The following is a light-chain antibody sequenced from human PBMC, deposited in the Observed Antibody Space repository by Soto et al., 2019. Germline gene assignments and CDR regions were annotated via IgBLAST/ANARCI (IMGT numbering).Light chain of an antibody. CDR2: EVS. Sequence: QSALTQPASVSGSPGQSITISCTGTSRDVGGYNYVSWYQQHPGKAPKLMIYEVSNRPSGVSNRFSGSKSGNTASLTISGLQAEDEADYYCSSYTSSSTYVFGTETKLTVL. V-gene: IGLV2-14*01. CDR3: SSYTSSSTYV. J-gene: IGLJ1*01. CDR1: SRDVGGYNY.